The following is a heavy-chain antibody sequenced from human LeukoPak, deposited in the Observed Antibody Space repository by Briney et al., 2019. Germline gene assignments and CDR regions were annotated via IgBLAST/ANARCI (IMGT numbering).Heavy chain of an antibody. Sequence: NPSETLSLTCALYGGSFTYYYWAWIRQPPGKGLEWIGEINHAGTADYNPSLKSRVTISVDTSKNQFSLKLSSVTAADTAVYYCARGFVYDSSGYPHWGQGTLVTVSS. CDR3: ARGFVYDSSGYPH. CDR2: INHAGTA. CDR1: GGSFTYYY. V-gene: IGHV4-34*01. D-gene: IGHD3-22*01. J-gene: IGHJ4*02.